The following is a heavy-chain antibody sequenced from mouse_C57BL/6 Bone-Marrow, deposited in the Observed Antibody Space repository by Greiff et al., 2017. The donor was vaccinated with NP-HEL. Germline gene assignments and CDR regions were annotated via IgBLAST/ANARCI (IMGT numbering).Heavy chain of an antibody. CDR1: GFTFSSYA. CDR2: ISDGGSYT. D-gene: IGHD2-4*01. V-gene: IGHV5-4*03. CDR3: ARYDYHYRYFDV. Sequence: EVKLVESGGGLVKPGGSLKLSCAASGFTFSSYAMSWVRQTPEKRLEWVATISDGGSYTYYPDNVKGRFTISRDNAKNNLYLQMSHLKYEDTAMYYCARYDYHYRYFDVWGTGTTVTVSA. J-gene: IGHJ1*03.